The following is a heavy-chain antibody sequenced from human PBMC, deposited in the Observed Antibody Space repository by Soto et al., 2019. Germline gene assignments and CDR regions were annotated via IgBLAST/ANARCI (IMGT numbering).Heavy chain of an antibody. D-gene: IGHD3-10*01. CDR1: GFTFSDYY. Sequence: GGSLRLSCAASGFTFSDYYMSWIRQAPGKGLEWVSYISSSGSTIYYADSVKGRFTISRDNAKNSLYLQMNSLRAEDTAVYYCARDMWHYGSGSSGFDPWGQGTLVTVSS. J-gene: IGHJ5*02. V-gene: IGHV3-11*01. CDR3: ARDMWHYGSGSSGFDP. CDR2: ISSSGSTI.